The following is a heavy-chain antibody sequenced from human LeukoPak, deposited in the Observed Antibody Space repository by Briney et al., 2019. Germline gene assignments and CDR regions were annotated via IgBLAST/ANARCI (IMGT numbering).Heavy chain of an antibody. D-gene: IGHD2-21*01. Sequence: GGSLRLSCAASGFTFSSYGMHWVRPAPGKGLEWVAVIWYDGSNKYYADSVKGRFTISRDNSKNTLYLQMNSLRAEDTAVYYCASVGEGGGGYWGQGTLVTVSS. CDR3: ASVGEGGGGY. J-gene: IGHJ4*02. CDR1: GFTFSSYG. V-gene: IGHV3-33*01. CDR2: IWYDGSNK.